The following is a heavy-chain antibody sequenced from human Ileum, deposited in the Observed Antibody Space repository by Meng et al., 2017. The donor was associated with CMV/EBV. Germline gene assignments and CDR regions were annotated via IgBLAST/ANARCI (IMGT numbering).Heavy chain of an antibody. CDR2: ISSSSRTI. V-gene: IGHV3-48*04. CDR3: AKSEDYYYGMDV. Sequence: GESLKISCAASGFTFSSYSMNWVRQAPGKGLEWVSYISSSSRTIYYADSVKGRFTISRDNTKNSLYLQMKSLRAEDTAVYYCAKSEDYYYGMDVWGQGTTVTVSS. J-gene: IGHJ6*02. CDR1: GFTFSSYS.